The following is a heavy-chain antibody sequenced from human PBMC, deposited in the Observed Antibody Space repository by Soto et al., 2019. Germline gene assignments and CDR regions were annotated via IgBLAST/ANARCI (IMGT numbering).Heavy chain of an antibody. J-gene: IGHJ4*02. Sequence: ASVKVSCKASGYTFTSYYMHWVRQAPGQGLEWMGIINPSGGSTSYAQKFQGRVTMTRDTSTSTVYMELSSLRSEDTAVYYCARERKYYYDSSGYYSGFGYWGQGTLVTVSS. CDR2: INPSGGST. D-gene: IGHD3-22*01. V-gene: IGHV1-46*01. CDR3: ARERKYYYDSSGYYSGFGY. CDR1: GYTFTSYY.